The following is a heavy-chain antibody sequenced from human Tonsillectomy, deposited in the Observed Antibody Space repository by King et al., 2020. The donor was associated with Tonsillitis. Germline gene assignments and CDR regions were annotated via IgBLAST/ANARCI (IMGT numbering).Heavy chain of an antibody. CDR1: GFSLSTSGMC. Sequence: VTLKESGPALVKPTQTLTLTCTFSGFSLSTSGMCVSWIRQPPGKALEWLARIDWDDDKYYSTSLKTRLTISKDTSKNQVVLTMTNMDPVETATYYSARMKYYESSGPWGGAFDIWGQGTMVTVSS. CDR2: IDWDDDK. CDR3: ARMKYYESSGPWGGAFDI. J-gene: IGHJ3*02. V-gene: IGHV2-70*11. D-gene: IGHD3-22*01.